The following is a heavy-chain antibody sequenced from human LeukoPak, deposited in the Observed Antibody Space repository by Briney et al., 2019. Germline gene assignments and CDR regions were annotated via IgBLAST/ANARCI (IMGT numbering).Heavy chain of an antibody. CDR3: ARVPGVFYDTLTGYGSGWFDP. J-gene: IGHJ5*02. Sequence: SETLSLTCAVYGGSFSGYYWSWIRQPPGKGLEWIGTVYHSGSTYYNPSLRSRAAISVDTSRNQFSLRLRSMTAADTAVYYCARVPGVFYDTLTGYGSGWFDPWGQGTLVTVPS. CDR2: VYHSGST. D-gene: IGHD3-9*01. V-gene: IGHV4-34*01. CDR1: GGSFSGYY.